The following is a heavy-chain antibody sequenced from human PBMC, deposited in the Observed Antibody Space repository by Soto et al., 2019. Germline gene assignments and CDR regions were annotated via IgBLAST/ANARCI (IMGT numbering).Heavy chain of an antibody. J-gene: IGHJ3*01. CDR2: ISDSGRI. CDR1: GDSISTYF. D-gene: IGHD6-13*01. Sequence: SETLSLTCTVSGDSISTYFWNWLRQPPGKGLEWIAYISDSGRILYNPSLKSRVTLSLDASKNQFSLRLSSVTAADTAVYYCARDRMAADATEVAFDFWGQGTMVTVSS. CDR3: ARDRMAADATEVAFDF. V-gene: IGHV4-59*01.